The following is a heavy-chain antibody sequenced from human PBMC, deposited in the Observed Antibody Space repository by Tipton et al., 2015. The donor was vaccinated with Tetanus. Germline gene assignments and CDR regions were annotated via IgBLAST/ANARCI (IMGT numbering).Heavy chain of an antibody. D-gene: IGHD5-12*01. CDR3: AKDSRHTGYDADL. J-gene: IGHJ5*02. Sequence: SLRLSCAASEFTFSVYPMSWVRQAPGKGLEWVSVLYADVDVAYYADSVRGRFIISRDKSENTLYLQMNSLRAEDTATYYCAKDSRHTGYDADLWGQGTLVAVSS. CDR1: EFTFSVYP. V-gene: IGHV3-23*03. CDR2: LYADVDVA.